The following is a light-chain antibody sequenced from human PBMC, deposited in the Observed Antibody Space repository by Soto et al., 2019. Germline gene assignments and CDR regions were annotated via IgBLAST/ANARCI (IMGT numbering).Light chain of an antibody. CDR2: DAS. CDR3: QQYNSYPIT. Sequence: DIQMTQSPSTLSASVGDRVTITCRASQSISSWLAWYQQKPGKAPKLLIYDASSLESGVPSRFSGSGSGTEFTLTISSLQPDDFATYYCQQYNSYPITFGQVKRLESK. V-gene: IGKV1-5*01. CDR1: QSISSW. J-gene: IGKJ5*01.